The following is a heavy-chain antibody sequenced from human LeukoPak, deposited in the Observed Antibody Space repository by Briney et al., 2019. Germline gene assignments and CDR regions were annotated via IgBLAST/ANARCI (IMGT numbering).Heavy chain of an antibody. CDR3: ARFSGYGDYAN. Sequence: SETLTLTCTVSGGSLRSSNYYWGWIRQPPGKGLEWIGSIYYSGSTYYNPSLKSRVTISVDTSKNEFSLKLSSVTAADTAVYYCARFSGYGDYANWGQG. CDR1: GGSLRSSNYY. CDR2: IYYSGST. D-gene: IGHD4-17*01. V-gene: IGHV4-39*07. J-gene: IGHJ4*02.